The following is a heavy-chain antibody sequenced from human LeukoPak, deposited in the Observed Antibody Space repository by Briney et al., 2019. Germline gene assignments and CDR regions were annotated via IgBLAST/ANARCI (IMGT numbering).Heavy chain of an antibody. CDR2: IYYSGST. J-gene: IGHJ4*02. CDR3: ARGGRFDYGDY. D-gene: IGHD1-26*01. V-gene: IGHV4-59*01. CDR1: GGSISSYY. Sequence: SETLSLTCTVSGGSISSYYWSWIRQPPGKGLEWIGYIYYSGSTYYNPSLKSRVTISVDTSKNQFSLKLSSVTAADTAVYYCARGGRFDYGDYWGQGTLVTVSS.